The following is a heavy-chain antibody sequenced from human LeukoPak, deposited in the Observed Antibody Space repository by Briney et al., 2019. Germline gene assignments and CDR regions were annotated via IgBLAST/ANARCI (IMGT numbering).Heavy chain of an antibody. Sequence: AGGSLRLSCAASGFTFSSNWMHWVRQGPGKGLVWVSRINSDGRGTSYADSVKGRFTISRDNAKNTLYLQMNSLRAEDTAVYYCARDPYTSSWPEYFQHWGQGTLVTVSA. J-gene: IGHJ1*01. V-gene: IGHV3-74*01. CDR3: ARDPYTSSWPEYFQH. CDR2: INSDGRGT. D-gene: IGHD6-13*01. CDR1: GFTFSSNW.